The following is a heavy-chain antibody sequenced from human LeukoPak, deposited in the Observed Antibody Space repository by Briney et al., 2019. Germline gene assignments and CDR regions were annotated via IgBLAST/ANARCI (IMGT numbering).Heavy chain of an antibody. CDR1: GYTFTGYY. J-gene: IGHJ1*01. V-gene: IGHV1-2*02. Sequence: GASVKVSFKASGYTFTGYYMHWVRQAPGQGLEWTGWINPNSGGTNYAQKFQGRVTMTRDTSISTAYMELSSLRSEDTAVYYCARDPSGGEGYFQHWGQGTLVTVSS. D-gene: IGHD2-15*01. CDR2: INPNSGGT. CDR3: ARDPSGGEGYFQH.